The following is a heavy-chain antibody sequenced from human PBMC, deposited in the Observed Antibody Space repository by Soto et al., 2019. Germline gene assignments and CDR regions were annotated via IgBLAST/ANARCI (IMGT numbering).Heavy chain of an antibody. CDR2: IIPILGIA. Sequence: QVQLVQSGAEVEKPGSSVKVSCKASGGTFSSYTISWVRQAPGQGLEWMGRIIPILGIANYAQKFQGRVTXXADKSTSTAYMELSSLRSEDTAVYYCARHQFRGDYWGQGTLVTVSS. D-gene: IGHD2-2*01. CDR3: ARHQFRGDY. J-gene: IGHJ4*02. CDR1: GGTFSSYT. V-gene: IGHV1-69*02.